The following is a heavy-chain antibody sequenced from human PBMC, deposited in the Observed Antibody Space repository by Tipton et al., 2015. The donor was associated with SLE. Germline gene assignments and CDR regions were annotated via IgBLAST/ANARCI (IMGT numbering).Heavy chain of an antibody. CDR1: GYSITSGHY. V-gene: IGHV4-38-2*01. CDR2: VHHTGST. CDR3: ARTNLQGSLVDWYFDL. Sequence: TLSLTCAVSGYSITSGHYWGWIRQPPGKGLEWIGNVHHTGSTYYNPSLKSRVTMSVDTSKNQFSLKLSPVTAADTAVYYCARTNLQGSLVDWYFDLWGRGTLVTVSS. D-gene: IGHD5-24*01. J-gene: IGHJ2*01.